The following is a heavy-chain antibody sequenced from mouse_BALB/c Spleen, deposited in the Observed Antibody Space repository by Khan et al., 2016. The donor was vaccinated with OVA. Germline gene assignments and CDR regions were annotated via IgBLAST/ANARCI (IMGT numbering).Heavy chain of an antibody. CDR2: INYSGGT. CDR3: ARWFAY. CDR1: GYSITSDYA. Sequence: VQLKESGPGLVKPSQSLYLTCTATGYSITSDYAWNWIRQFPGNKLECMGYINYSGGTSYLPSLKSRISITRDTSKNQFFLQLNSVTTEDSATYYCARWFAYWGQGTLVTVS. V-gene: IGHV3-2*02. J-gene: IGHJ3*01.